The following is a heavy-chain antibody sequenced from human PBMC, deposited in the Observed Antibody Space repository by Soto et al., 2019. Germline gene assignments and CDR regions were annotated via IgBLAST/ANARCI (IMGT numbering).Heavy chain of an antibody. CDR3: AREFRSYGASVWFDP. Sequence: SETLSLTCTVSGGSISSGGYYWSWIRQHPGKGLEWIGYIYYSGSTYYNPSLKSRVTISVDTPKNQFSLKLSSVTAADTAVYYCAREFRSYGASVWFDPWGQGTLVTVSS. D-gene: IGHD5-18*01. J-gene: IGHJ5*02. CDR2: IYYSGST. V-gene: IGHV4-31*03. CDR1: GGSISSGGYY.